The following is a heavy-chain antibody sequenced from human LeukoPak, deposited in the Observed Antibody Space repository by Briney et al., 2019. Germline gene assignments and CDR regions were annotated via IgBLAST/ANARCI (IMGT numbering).Heavy chain of an antibody. CDR3: ARIRSSRNRFDP. CDR1: GGSISSYY. CDR2: IYYSGST. V-gene: IGHV4-59*01. Sequence: PSETLSLTCTVSGGSISSYYWSWIRQPPGKGLEWIGYIYYSGSTKYNPSLKSRVTISVDTSKTQFSLKLSSVTAADTAVYYCARIRSSRNRFDPWGQGTLVTVSS. D-gene: IGHD6-13*01. J-gene: IGHJ5*02.